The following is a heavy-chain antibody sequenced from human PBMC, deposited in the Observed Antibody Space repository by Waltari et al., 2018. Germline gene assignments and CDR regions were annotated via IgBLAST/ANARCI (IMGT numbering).Heavy chain of an antibody. D-gene: IGHD3-3*01. Sequence: QVQLQESGPGLVKPSETLSLTCTVSGASISGYYWTWIRQPAGKGLEWIGRIYTTMNSNYNPSLTSRVTMSLDASKNQFSLKLSSVTAADTAVYYCARDPYYASRAYSYYYYMDVWGEGTTVTVSS. CDR2: IYTTMNS. CDR1: GASISGYY. J-gene: IGHJ6*03. CDR3: ARDPYYASRAYSYYYYMDV. V-gene: IGHV4-4*07.